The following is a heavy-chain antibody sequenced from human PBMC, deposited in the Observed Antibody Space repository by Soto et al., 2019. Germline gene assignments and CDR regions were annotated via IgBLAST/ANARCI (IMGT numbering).Heavy chain of an antibody. J-gene: IGHJ4*02. Sequence: PSETLSLTCTVSGGSISSGGYYWSWIRQHPGKGLEWIGYIYYSGSTYYNPSLKSRVTISVDTSKNQFSLKLSSVTAADTAVYYCAREEGVYDSSGYPAPYFDYWGQGTLVTVSS. CDR2: IYYSGST. D-gene: IGHD3-22*01. CDR3: AREEGVYDSSGYPAPYFDY. CDR1: GGSISSGGYY. V-gene: IGHV4-31*03.